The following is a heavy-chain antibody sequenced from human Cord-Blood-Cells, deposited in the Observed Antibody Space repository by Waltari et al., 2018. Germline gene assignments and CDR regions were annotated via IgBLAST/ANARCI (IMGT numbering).Heavy chain of an antibody. Sequence: EVQLVQSGAEVKKPGESLKISCKGSGYSFTSYWIGWVRQMPGTGLEWMGTSYPGDADTRYSPSFQGQVTSSADKSISTAYLQWSSLKASDTAMYYCARLPFYGSGRKRSNYYMDVWGKGTTVTVSS. CDR1: GYSFTSYW. D-gene: IGHD3-10*01. CDR3: ARLPFYGSGRKRSNYYMDV. V-gene: IGHV5-51*01. J-gene: IGHJ6*03. CDR2: SYPGDADT.